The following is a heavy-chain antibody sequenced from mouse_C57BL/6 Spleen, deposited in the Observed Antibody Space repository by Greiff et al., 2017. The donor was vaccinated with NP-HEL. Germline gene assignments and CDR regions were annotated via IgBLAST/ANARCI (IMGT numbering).Heavy chain of an antibody. J-gene: IGHJ3*01. CDR3: ARRAITTAMDY. D-gene: IGHD1-2*01. Sequence: QVQLQQPGAELVKPGASVKLSCKASGYTFTSYWMQWVKQRPGQGLEWIGEIDPSDSYTNYNQKFKGKATLTVDTSSSTAYMQLSSLTSEDSAVYYCARRAITTAMDYWGQGTLVTVSA. CDR2: IDPSDSYT. CDR1: GYTFTSYW. V-gene: IGHV1-50*01.